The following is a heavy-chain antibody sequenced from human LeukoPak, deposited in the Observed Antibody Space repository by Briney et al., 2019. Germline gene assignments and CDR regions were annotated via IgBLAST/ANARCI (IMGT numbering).Heavy chain of an antibody. V-gene: IGHV1-3*01. CDR2: INAGNGNT. Sequence: ASVKDSCKASGYTCTSYAMHWVRQAPGQRLEWMGWINAGNGNTKYSQKFQGRVTITRDTSASTAYMELSSLRSEDTAVYYCARVGDYYGSGSYYNGDSFDPWGQGTLVTVSS. CDR3: ARVGDYYGSGSYYNGDSFDP. CDR1: GYTCTSYA. J-gene: IGHJ5*02. D-gene: IGHD3-10*01.